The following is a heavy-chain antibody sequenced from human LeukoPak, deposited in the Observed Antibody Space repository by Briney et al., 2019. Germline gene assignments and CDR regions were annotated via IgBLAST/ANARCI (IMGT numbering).Heavy chain of an antibody. J-gene: IGHJ3*02. CDR1: GFTFSNYG. CDR2: ISSSSSTI. D-gene: IGHD6-6*01. CDR3: AREYSSSSGRAFDI. V-gene: IGHV3-48*02. Sequence: GGSLRLSCAASGFTFSNYGINWVRQAPGKGLEWVSYISSSSSTIYYADSVKGRFTISRDNAKNSLYLQMNSLRDEDTAVYYCAREYSSSSGRAFDIWGQGTMVTVSS.